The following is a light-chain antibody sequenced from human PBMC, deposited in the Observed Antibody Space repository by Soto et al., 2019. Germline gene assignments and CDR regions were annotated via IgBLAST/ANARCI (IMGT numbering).Light chain of an antibody. CDR3: QQYKSFPT. CDR1: QSISSS. V-gene: IGKV1-5*03. Sequence: DIQMTQSPSTLSASVGDRVTITCRASQSISSSLAWYQQKPGKAPNLLIFKASSLETGVPSRFSGSVSGTEFTLTISSLQPDDFATYYCQQYKSFPTFGQGTKVEIK. CDR2: KAS. J-gene: IGKJ1*01.